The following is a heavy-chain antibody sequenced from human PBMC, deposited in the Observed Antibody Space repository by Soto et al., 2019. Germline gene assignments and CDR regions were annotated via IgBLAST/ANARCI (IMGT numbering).Heavy chain of an antibody. D-gene: IGHD3-22*01. CDR3: ARGPPGHYDSSDPFDY. J-gene: IGHJ4*02. Sequence: SVKVSCKASGGTFSSYAISWVRQAPGQGLEWMGGIIPIFGTANYAQKFQGRVTITADESTSTAYMELSSLRSEDTAVYYCARGPPGHYDSSDPFDYWGQGTMVTVYS. V-gene: IGHV1-69*13. CDR1: GGTFSSYA. CDR2: IIPIFGTA.